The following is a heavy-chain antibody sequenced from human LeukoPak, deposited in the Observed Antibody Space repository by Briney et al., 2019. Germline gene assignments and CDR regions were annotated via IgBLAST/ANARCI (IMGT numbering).Heavy chain of an antibody. CDR2: IRSKAYGGTT. V-gene: IGHV3-49*04. D-gene: IGHD1-26*01. Sequence: GGSLRLSCTASGFTYGDYAMSWVRQAPGKGLEWVGFIRSKAYGGTTEYAASVKGRLTISRDDSKSIAYLQMNSLKTEDTAMYYCTRDYSGYVDYWGQGTLVTVSS. CDR1: GFTYGDYA. J-gene: IGHJ4*02. CDR3: TRDYSGYVDY.